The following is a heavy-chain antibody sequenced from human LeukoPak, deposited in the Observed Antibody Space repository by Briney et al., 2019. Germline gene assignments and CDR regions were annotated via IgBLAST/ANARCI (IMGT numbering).Heavy chain of an antibody. Sequence: ASAKVSCKASGYTFTGYYMHWVRQAPGQGLEWMGWINPNSGGTNYAQKFQGRVTMTRDTSISTAYMELSRLRSDDTAVYYCARAKWFGPYYMDVWGKGTTVTISS. CDR1: GYTFTGYY. D-gene: IGHD3-10*01. CDR3: ARAKWFGPYYMDV. V-gene: IGHV1-2*02. CDR2: INPNSGGT. J-gene: IGHJ6*03.